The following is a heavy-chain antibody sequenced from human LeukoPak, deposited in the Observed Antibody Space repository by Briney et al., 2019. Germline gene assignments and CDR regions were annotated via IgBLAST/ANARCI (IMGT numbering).Heavy chain of an antibody. CDR2: ISASGGST. CDR3: AKDRPLNWGYHFDY. V-gene: IGHV3-23*01. Sequence: GESLRLSCAASGFTFSNYAMTWVRQAPGKGLEWVSSISASGGSTYYADSVKGRFTISRDTSKNTVYLQMNSLRAEDTAVYYCAKDRPLNWGYHFDYWGQGTLVTVS. CDR1: GFTFSNYA. D-gene: IGHD7-27*01. J-gene: IGHJ4*02.